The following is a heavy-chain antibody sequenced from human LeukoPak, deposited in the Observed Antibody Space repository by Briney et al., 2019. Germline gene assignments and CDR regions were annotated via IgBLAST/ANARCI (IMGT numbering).Heavy chain of an antibody. V-gene: IGHV3-23*01. CDR2: ISGSGGST. CDR1: GFTFSSYA. J-gene: IGHJ4*02. CDR3: ARASHSSGWYRDFDY. Sequence: GGSLRLSCAASGFTFSSYAMSWVRQAPGKGLEWVSAISGSGGSTYYADSVKGRFTISRDNSKNTLYLQMNSLRAEDTAVYYCARASHSSGWYRDFDYWGQGTLVTVSS. D-gene: IGHD6-19*01.